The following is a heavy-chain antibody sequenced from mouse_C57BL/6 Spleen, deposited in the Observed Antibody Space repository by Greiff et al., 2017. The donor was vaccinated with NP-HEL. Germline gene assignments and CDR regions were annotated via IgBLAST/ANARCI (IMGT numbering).Heavy chain of an antibody. J-gene: IGHJ1*03. V-gene: IGHV1-18*01. Sequence: EVQLQQSGPELVKPGASVTIPCKASGYTFTDYNMAWVKQSHGKSLEWIGDINPNNGGTIYNQKFKGKATLTVDKASSTAYMELRSLTSEDTAVYYCARREGVVAPYWYCDVWGTGTTVTVSS. D-gene: IGHD1-1*01. CDR1: GYTFTDYN. CDR3: ARREGVVAPYWYCDV. CDR2: INPNNGGT.